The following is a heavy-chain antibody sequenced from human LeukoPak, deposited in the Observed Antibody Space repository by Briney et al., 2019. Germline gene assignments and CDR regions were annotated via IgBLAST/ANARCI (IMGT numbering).Heavy chain of an antibody. D-gene: IGHD6-13*01. CDR3: ASFPYSSSFDY. V-gene: IGHV1-2*02. J-gene: IGHJ4*02. CDR1: GHTFTGYY. Sequence: ASVKVSCKASGHTFTGYYMHWVRQPPGQGLEGMGCINPNSGGTNYAQKFQGRVTMTRDTSISTAYMELSRLRSDDTAVYYYASFPYSSSFDYWGQGTLVTVSS. CDR2: INPNSGGT.